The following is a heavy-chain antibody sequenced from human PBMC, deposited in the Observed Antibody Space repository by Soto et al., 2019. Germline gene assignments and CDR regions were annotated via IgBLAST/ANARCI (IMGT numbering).Heavy chain of an antibody. Sequence: QVQLQESGPGLVKPSQTLSLTCTVSGGSISSGGYYWSWIRQHPGKGLEWIGYIYYSGSTYYNPSLKSRVTISVDTSKNPFSLKLSSVTAADTAVYSCAAEVGFGPLFDYWGQGTLVTVSS. CDR2: IYYSGST. CDR1: GGSISSGGYY. CDR3: AAEVGFGPLFDY. V-gene: IGHV4-31*03. D-gene: IGHD3-3*01. J-gene: IGHJ4*02.